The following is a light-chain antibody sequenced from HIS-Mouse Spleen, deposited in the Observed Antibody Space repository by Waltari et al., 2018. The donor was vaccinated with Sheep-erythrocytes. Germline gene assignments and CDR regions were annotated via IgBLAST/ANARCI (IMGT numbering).Light chain of an antibody. Sequence: SYELPQPPSVSVSPGQTARITCSGDALPKKYAYWYQQKSGQAPVLVIYEDSKRPSGTPERFSGSTSGTMATLTISGAQVEDEADYYCYSTDSSGNHWVFGGGTKLTVL. CDR2: EDS. J-gene: IGLJ3*02. CDR1: ALPKKY. CDR3: YSTDSSGNHWV. V-gene: IGLV3-10*01.